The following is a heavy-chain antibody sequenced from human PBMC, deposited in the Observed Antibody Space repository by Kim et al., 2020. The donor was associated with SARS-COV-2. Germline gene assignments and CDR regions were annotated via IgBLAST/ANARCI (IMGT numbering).Heavy chain of an antibody. J-gene: IGHJ4*02. V-gene: IGHV4-34*01. CDR2: INHSRTT. Sequence: SETLSLTCAVSGGSFSTYFWTWIRQPPGKGLEWIGEINHSRTTNYNPSLKSRVTISIDTSKNQFSLKLNSVTAADTAVYYCARGFRDDFWGTYYSDYWGQGTLVNVSS. CDR1: GGSFSTYF. D-gene: IGHD3-3*01. CDR3: ARGFRDDFWGTYYSDY.